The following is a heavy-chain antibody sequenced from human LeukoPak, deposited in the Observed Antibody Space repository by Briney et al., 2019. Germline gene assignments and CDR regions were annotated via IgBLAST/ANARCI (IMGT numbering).Heavy chain of an antibody. V-gene: IGHV4-34*01. J-gene: IGHJ6*03. Sequence: SETLSFTCAVYGGSFSGYYWSWIRQPPGKGLEWIGEINHSGSTNYNPSLKSRVTISVDTSKNQFSLKLSSVTAADTAVYYCARSTPNAYYDFWRGYYYYYYMDVWGKGTTVTVSS. CDR2: INHSGST. D-gene: IGHD3-3*01. CDR1: GGSFSGYY. CDR3: ARSTPNAYYDFWRGYYYYYYMDV.